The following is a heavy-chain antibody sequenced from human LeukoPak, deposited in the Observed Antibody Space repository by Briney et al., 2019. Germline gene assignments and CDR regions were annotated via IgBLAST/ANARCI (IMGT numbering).Heavy chain of an antibody. CDR3: ARGLGGNIDQ. CDR2: TYYRSKWYT. D-gene: IGHD3-16*01. CDR1: GDSVCSNSAA. J-gene: IGHJ5*02. Sequence: SQTLSLTCAISGDSVCSNSAAWNWIRQSPSRGLEWLGRTYYRSKWYTYYAVSVKGRITINSDTSKNQFSLQLNSVTPEDTAVYYCARGLGGNIDQCGQGTLVTVSS. V-gene: IGHV6-1*01.